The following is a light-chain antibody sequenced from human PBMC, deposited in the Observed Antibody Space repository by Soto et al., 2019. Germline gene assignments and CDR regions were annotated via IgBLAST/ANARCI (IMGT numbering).Light chain of an antibody. V-gene: IGKV2-28*01. CDR1: QSLLHSNGYNY. CDR2: LGS. J-gene: IGKJ3*01. CDR3: MQALPTRGIFT. Sequence: DIVMTQSPLSLPVTPGEPASISCRSSQSLLHSNGYNYLDWYLQKPGQSPQLLIYLGSNRASGVPDRFSGSGSGTDFTLKISGVEAEDVGVYYCMQALPTRGIFTFCPGTKVDIK.